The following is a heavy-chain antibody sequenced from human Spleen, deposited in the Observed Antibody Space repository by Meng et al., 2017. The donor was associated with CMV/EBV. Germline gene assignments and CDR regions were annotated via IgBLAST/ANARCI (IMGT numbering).Heavy chain of an antibody. Sequence: GESLKISCAASGFTFRSFGMNWVRQAPGKGLEWISSISGGGVTTYYADSVKGRFTISRDNSKNTLYLQMDSLRADDTAVYYCAKGTPSVHWGQGTLVTVS. CDR3: AKGTPSVH. J-gene: IGHJ4*02. CDR1: GFTFRSFG. CDR2: ISGGGVTT. V-gene: IGHV3-23*01. D-gene: IGHD1-14*01.